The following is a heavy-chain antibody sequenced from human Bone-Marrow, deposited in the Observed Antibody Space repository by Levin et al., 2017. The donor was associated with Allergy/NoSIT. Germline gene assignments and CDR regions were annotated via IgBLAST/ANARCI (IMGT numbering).Heavy chain of an antibody. CDR1: GFTFSNSG. J-gene: IGHJ4*02. V-gene: IGHV3-30*18. D-gene: IGHD6-25*01. Sequence: GGSLRLSCVGSGFTFSNSGMHWVRQAPGKGLEWVAGVTYDGKNKYYADSAKGRFTISRDNSKNTLYLQMNSLTVEDTAVYYCTNGRARSGWPGFDYWGQGTLVTVFS. CDR3: TNGRARSGWPGFDY. CDR2: VTYDGKNK.